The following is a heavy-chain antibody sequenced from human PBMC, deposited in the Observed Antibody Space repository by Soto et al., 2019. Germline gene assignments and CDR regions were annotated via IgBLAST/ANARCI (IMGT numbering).Heavy chain of an antibody. D-gene: IGHD6-13*01. J-gene: IGHJ5*02. CDR3: ARAKAPLYSSSWYWFDP. CDR1: GGSISSYD. CDR2: IYYSGST. V-gene: IGHV4-59*08. Sequence: SETLSLTCTVSGGSISSYDGSWIRKPPGKGLEWIGYIYYSGSTNYNPSLKSRVTISVDTSKNQFSLKLSSVTAADTAVYYCARAKAPLYSSSWYWFDPWGQGTLVTVSS.